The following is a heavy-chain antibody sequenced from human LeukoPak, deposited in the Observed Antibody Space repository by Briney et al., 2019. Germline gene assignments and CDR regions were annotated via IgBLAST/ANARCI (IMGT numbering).Heavy chain of an antibody. CDR3: AGDKTTGGWYEFDY. CDR1: GFTVSSNY. Sequence: PGGSLRLSCAASGFTVSSNYMSWVRQGPGKELECVSVISNDGDTYYSESVKGRFTISRATSKNPVSLQMNSLRAQDTVVYYCAGDKTTGGWYEFDYWGQGTLVTVSS. J-gene: IGHJ4*02. CDR2: ISNDGDT. V-gene: IGHV3-53*01. D-gene: IGHD6-19*01.